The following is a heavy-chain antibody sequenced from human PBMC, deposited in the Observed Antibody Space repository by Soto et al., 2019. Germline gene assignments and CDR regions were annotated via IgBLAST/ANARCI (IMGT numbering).Heavy chain of an antibody. CDR3: ARGPTDYYDNSGDYFLDY. CDR1: GDTFTTYG. Sequence: QVQLVQSGAEVKKPGASVKVSCKASGDTFTTYGMSWVRQAPGQGLDWMGWISTYNGNTKYAERLQGRVTMTTDTTTSTAYMELRSLRSDDTAVYYCARGPTDYYDNSGDYFLDYWGQGTLVTVSS. CDR2: ISTYNGNT. D-gene: IGHD3-22*01. V-gene: IGHV1-18*01. J-gene: IGHJ4*02.